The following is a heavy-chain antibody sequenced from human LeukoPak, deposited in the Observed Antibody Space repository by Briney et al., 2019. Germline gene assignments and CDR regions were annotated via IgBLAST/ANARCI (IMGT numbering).Heavy chain of an antibody. CDR3: ARYCSGGSCFSPALFDY. J-gene: IGHJ4*02. V-gene: IGHV1-3*01. Sequence: GASVKVSCEASGYTFTSYAMHWVRQAPGQRLEWMGWINAGNGNTKYSQKFQGRVTITRDTSASTAYMELSSLRSEDTAVYYCARYCSGGSCFSPALFDYWGQGTLVTVSP. D-gene: IGHD2-15*01. CDR1: GYTFTSYA. CDR2: INAGNGNT.